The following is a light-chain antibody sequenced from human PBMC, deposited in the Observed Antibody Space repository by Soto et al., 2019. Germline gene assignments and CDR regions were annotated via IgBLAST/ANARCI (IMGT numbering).Light chain of an antibody. Sequence: DIQMTQSPSTLSSSVRYIVTITCRSIQSISNSLAWYQQRPGKAPKLLIYKASSLETGVPSRFSGSGSGTEFPLTISSLQPDDFETYYCQQYNSDWNTFGQGTKVDIK. V-gene: IGKV1-5*03. J-gene: IGKJ2*01. CDR1: QSISNS. CDR3: QQYNSDWNT. CDR2: KAS.